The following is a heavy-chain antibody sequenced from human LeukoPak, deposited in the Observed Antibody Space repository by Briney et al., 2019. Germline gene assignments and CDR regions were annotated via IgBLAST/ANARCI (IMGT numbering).Heavy chain of an antibody. J-gene: IGHJ4*02. V-gene: IGHV3-23*01. D-gene: IGHD3-3*01. CDR2: ISGSGGST. CDR1: GFTFSSYA. CDR3: AKVFTVYRLSASDY. Sequence: HPGGSLRLSCAASGFTFSSYAMSWVRQAPGKGLEWVSAISGSGGSTYYADSVKGRFTISRDNSKNTLYLQMNSLRAEDTAVYYCAKVFTVYRLSASDYWGQGTLVTVSS.